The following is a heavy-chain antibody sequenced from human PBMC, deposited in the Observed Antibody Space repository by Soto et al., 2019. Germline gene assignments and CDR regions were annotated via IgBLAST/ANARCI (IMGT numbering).Heavy chain of an antibody. D-gene: IGHD3-22*01. J-gene: IGHJ4*02. CDR3: ARDRDDSSGYYHY. CDR2: ISSGSGYI. V-gene: IGHV3-21*01. CDR1: GFTFSSYS. Sequence: GGSLRLSCAASGFTFSSYSMNWVRQAPGKGLEWVSSISSGSGYIYYADSVKGRFTISRDNAKNSLYLQMNSLRAEDTAVCYCARDRDDSSGYYHYWGQGTLVTVSS.